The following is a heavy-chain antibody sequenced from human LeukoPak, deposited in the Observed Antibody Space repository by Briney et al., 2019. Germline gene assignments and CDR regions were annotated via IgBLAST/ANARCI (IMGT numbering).Heavy chain of an antibody. J-gene: IGHJ4*02. Sequence: GGSLRLSCAASGFTFSSYSMKWVRQAPGKGLEWVSSISSSSSYIYYADSVKGRFTISRGNAKNSLYLQMNSLRAEDTAVYYCAKDGGYCSGGSCYSGEYFDYWGQGTLVTVSS. V-gene: IGHV3-21*04. CDR3: AKDGGYCSGGSCYSGEYFDY. CDR1: GFTFSSYS. CDR2: ISSSSSYI. D-gene: IGHD2-15*01.